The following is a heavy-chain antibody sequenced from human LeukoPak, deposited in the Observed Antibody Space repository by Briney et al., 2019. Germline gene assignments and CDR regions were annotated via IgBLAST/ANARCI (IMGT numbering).Heavy chain of an antibody. D-gene: IGHD6-19*01. V-gene: IGHV1-2*02. CDR2: MNPNSGGT. J-gene: IGHJ4*02. CDR3: ATVYSSGWNFHY. Sequence: ASVKVSCKASGYTFTGYYMHWVRQAPGQGLEWMGWMNPNSGGTNYAQKFQGRVTITRDTFISTAYMELSSLRSDDTAVYYCATVYSSGWNFHYWGQGTLVTVSS. CDR1: GYTFTGYY.